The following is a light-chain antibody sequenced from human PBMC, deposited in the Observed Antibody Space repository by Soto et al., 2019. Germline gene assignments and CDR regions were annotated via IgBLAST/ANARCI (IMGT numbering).Light chain of an antibody. CDR1: QSVSSN. CDR2: GAS. CDR3: QQYNNWPPIT. J-gene: IGKJ5*01. Sequence: EIVMTQSPATLSVSPGERVTLSCRASQSVSSNLAWYQQKPGQAPRLLXYGASTRATGVPARFSGSGSGTDLTLTISSLQSGDFAVYYCQQYNNWPPITFGQGTRLEIK. V-gene: IGKV3-15*01.